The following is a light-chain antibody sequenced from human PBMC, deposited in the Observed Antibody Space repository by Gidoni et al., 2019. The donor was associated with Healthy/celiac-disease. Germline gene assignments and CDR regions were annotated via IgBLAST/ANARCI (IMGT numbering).Light chain of an antibody. CDR3: QQFNSYPPT. Sequence: AIQLTQSPSSLSASVGDRVTITCRASQGISSALAWYQQKPGKAPKLLIYDASSLESGVPSRFRGSGSGKDFTLTISSLQPEDFATYYWQQFNSYPPTFGQGTKLEIK. CDR1: QGISSA. CDR2: DAS. V-gene: IGKV1-13*02. J-gene: IGKJ2*01.